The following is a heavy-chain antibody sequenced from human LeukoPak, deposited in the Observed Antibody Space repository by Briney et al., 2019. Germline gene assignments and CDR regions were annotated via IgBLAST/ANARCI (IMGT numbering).Heavy chain of an antibody. D-gene: IGHD3-22*01. V-gene: IGHV3-66*01. Sequence: GGSLRLSCAASGFTVGSNYMSWVRQAPGKGLEWVSVIYSGGSTYYTDSVKGRFTLSRDNSKNTLYLQMNGLRAEDTAVYYGARGGSGYYYPGWGQGTLVTVSS. CDR2: IYSGGST. CDR3: ARGGSGYYYPG. J-gene: IGHJ4*02. CDR1: GFTVGSNY.